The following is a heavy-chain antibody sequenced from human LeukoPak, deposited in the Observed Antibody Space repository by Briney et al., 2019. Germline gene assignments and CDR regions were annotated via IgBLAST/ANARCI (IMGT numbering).Heavy chain of an antibody. CDR1: GASISTSY. V-gene: IGHV4-59*01. Sequence: SETLSLTCTVSGASISTSYWYWIRQPPGKGLEWIGYIHYSGDINYNPSLKSRVTISAYTSKNQLSLKLSSVTAADTAVYYCARVGCSGGSCYRAYCGQGTLVTVSS. CDR3: ARVGCSGGSCYRAY. CDR2: IHYSGDI. D-gene: IGHD2-15*01. J-gene: IGHJ4*02.